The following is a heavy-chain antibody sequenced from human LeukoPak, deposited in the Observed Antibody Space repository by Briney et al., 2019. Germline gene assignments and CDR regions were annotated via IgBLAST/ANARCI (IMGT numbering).Heavy chain of an antibody. CDR2: ISGGGGST. V-gene: IGHV3-23*01. CDR1: GFTFASYA. CDR3: ARESYYFEY. Sequence: GGSLRLSCAASGFTFASYAMSWVRQAPGKGLEWVSAISGGGGSTFYADSVKGRFTISGDNSKNTLYLQMNSLRAEDTAVYYCARESYYFEYWGQGTLVTVSS. J-gene: IGHJ4*02. D-gene: IGHD3-16*02.